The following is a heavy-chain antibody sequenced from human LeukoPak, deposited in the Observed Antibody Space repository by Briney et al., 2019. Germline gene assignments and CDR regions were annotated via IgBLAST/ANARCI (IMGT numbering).Heavy chain of an antibody. D-gene: IGHD5-18*01. J-gene: IGHJ4*02. CDR1: GGSISSYY. Sequence: PSETLSLTCTVSGGSISSYYWSWIRQPPGKGLEWIGYIYYSGSTNYNPSLKSRVTISVDTSKNQFSLKLSSVTAADTAVYYCARMGYSYGYLDYWGQGTLVTVSS. V-gene: IGHV4-59*01. CDR3: ARMGYSYGYLDY. CDR2: IYYSGST.